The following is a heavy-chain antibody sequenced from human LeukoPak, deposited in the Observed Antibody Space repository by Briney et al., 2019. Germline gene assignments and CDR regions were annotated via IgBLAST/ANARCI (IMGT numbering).Heavy chain of an antibody. V-gene: IGHV3-23*01. D-gene: IGHD3-22*01. Sequence: PGGSLRLSCAASGFTFSSYAMSWVRQAPGKGLEWVSAISGSGGSTYYADSVKGRFTISRDNSKNTLYLQMNSLRAEDTAGYYCAKDHDSSGYYHFDYWGQGTLVTVSS. CDR2: ISGSGGST. CDR3: AKDHDSSGYYHFDY. J-gene: IGHJ4*02. CDR1: GFTFSSYA.